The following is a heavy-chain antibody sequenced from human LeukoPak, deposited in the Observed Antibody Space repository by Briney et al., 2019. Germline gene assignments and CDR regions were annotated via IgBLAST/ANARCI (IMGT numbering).Heavy chain of an antibody. CDR1: GVSFSIYG. J-gene: IGHJ2*01. D-gene: IGHD5-24*01. CDR3: ADNQRSLACYWYFDL. Sequence: GGTLRLSCAPSGVSFSIYGMSSVRQAPGKGLEWGSAISGSVGRTYYADSVKGRVTISRDNPKNTLYLQMNSLKAEDTAVYYCADNQRSLACYWYFDLWGRGTLVTVSS. CDR2: ISGSVGRT. V-gene: IGHV3-23*01.